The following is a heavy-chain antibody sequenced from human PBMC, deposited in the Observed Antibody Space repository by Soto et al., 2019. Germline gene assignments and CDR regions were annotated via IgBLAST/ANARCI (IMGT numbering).Heavy chain of an antibody. J-gene: IGHJ4*02. D-gene: IGHD5-18*01. CDR2: ISYDGSNK. V-gene: IGHV3-30*18. Sequence: QVQLVESGGGVVQPGRSLRLSCAASGFTFSSYGMHWVRQAPGKGLEWVAVISYDGSNKYYADSVKGRFTISRDNSKNTLYLQMNSLRAEDTAVYYCAKDTAMGEGYFDYWGQGTLVTVSS. CDR1: GFTFSSYG. CDR3: AKDTAMGEGYFDY.